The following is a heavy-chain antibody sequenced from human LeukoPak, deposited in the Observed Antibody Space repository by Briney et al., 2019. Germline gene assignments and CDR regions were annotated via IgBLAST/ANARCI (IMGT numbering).Heavy chain of an antibody. CDR2: ISAYDGNT. Sequence: ASVKVSCKTSGYNFIGYGITWVRQAPGQGLEWMGWISAYDGNTNSAQKFQGRVTITADKSTSTAYMELSSLRSEDTAMYYCARDYTAAGVDWFDPWGQGTLVTVSS. CDR3: ARDYTAAGVDWFDP. J-gene: IGHJ5*02. CDR1: GYNFIGYG. V-gene: IGHV1-18*01. D-gene: IGHD6-13*01.